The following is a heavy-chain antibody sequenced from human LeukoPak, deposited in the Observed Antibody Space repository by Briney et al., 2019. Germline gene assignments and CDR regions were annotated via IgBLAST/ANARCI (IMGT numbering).Heavy chain of an antibody. D-gene: IGHD6-13*01. Sequence: SQTLSLTCTVSGGSISSGDYYWSWIRQPPGKGLEWIGYIYYSGSTYYNPSLKSRVTISVDTSENQFSLRLSSVTAADTAVYYCASLRPAIAAAIDYWGQGTLVTVSS. CDR3: ASLRPAIAAAIDY. CDR2: IYYSGST. CDR1: GGSISSGDYY. J-gene: IGHJ4*02. V-gene: IGHV4-30-4*01.